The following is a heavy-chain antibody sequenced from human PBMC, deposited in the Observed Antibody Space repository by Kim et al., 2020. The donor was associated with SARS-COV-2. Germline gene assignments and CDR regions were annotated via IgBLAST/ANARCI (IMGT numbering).Heavy chain of an antibody. J-gene: IGHJ3*02. D-gene: IGHD3-16*02. CDR2: T. Sequence: TCTNPTLKSRVTISVATSKSQFSLKLSSVTAADTAVYYCASIDLLVAFDIWGQGTMVTVSS. CDR3: ASIDLLVAFDI. V-gene: IGHV4-39*07.